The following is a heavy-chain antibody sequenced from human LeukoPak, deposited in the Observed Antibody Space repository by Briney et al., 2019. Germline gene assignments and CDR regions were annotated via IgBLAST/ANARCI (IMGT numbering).Heavy chain of an antibody. D-gene: IGHD6-19*01. CDR1: GGSISSYY. J-gene: IGHJ4*02. Sequence: SETLSLTCSVSGGSISSYYWSWIRQPPGKGLEWIGYISDSGSTNYNSSLKSRVTISVDTSKTHFSLKLRSVTAADTAVYYCARHGGGWTFDYWGQGTLVTASS. CDR3: ARHGGGWTFDY. V-gene: IGHV4-59*08. CDR2: ISDSGST.